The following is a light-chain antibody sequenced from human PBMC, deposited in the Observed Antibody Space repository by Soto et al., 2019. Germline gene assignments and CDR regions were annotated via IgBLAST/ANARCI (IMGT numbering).Light chain of an antibody. CDR2: SAS. CDR3: QQLNSYPQT. V-gene: IGKV1-9*01. CDR1: RGISSY. J-gene: IGKJ5*01. Sequence: IQLTQSPSSLSASVGDRVTLTCQASRGISSYLAWYQQKPGKPPKLLVYSASTLQSGVLSRFSGSGSGPDFTLTISSLQPEDSATYFCQQLNSYPQTFGQGTRLEIK.